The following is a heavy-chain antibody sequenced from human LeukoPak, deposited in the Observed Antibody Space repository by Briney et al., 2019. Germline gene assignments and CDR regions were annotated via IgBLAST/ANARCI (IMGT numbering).Heavy chain of an antibody. V-gene: IGHV5-51*01. J-gene: IGHJ4*02. CDR2: IYPGDSDT. D-gene: IGHD2-2*01. CDR3: ARHTSSSFRGPFTY. Sequence: GESLKISCKGSGYSFTSYWIGWVRQMPGKGLEWMGIIYPGDSDTRYSPSSQGQVTILADKSISTAYLQWSSLKASDTAIYYCARHTSSSFRGPFTYWGQGTLVTVSS. CDR1: GYSFTSYW.